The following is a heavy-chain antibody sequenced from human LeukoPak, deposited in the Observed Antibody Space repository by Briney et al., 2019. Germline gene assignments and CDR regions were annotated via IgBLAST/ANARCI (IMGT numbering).Heavy chain of an antibody. CDR1: GFSFNNYT. V-gene: IGHV3-21*01. D-gene: IGHD3-9*01. CDR2: TISSGSYI. CDR3: ARDYAYFDWYLDY. J-gene: IGHJ4*02. Sequence: GGSLRLSCAGSGFSFNNYTMNWVRHAPGKGLEWVSSTISSGSYIYSADSVKGRFTISRDNAKTALYLQMNSLRGEDTAVYFCARDYAYFDWYLDYWGQGTLVTVSS.